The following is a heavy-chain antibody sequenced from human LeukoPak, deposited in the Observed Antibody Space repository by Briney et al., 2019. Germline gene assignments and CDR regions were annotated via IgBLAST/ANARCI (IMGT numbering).Heavy chain of an antibody. V-gene: IGHV1-2*06. D-gene: IGHD3-10*01. CDR3: ATAGGRITMVRGATEDY. CDR1: GYTFTGYH. J-gene: IGHJ4*02. CDR2: ISPNSGGT. Sequence: ALVKVSCKTSGYTFTGYHLHWVRQAPGQGLEWMGRISPNSGGTNYAQKFQGRVAMTRDTSISTAYMELSSLRSEDTAVYYCATAGGRITMVRGATEDYWGQGTLVTVSS.